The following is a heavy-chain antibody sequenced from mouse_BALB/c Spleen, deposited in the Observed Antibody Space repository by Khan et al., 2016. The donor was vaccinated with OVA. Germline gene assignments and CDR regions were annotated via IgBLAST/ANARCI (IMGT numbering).Heavy chain of an antibody. V-gene: IGHV1-7*01. CDR1: GYTFSSYW. CDR2: INPTSGYT. Sequence: VQLKQSGAEQAKPGASVKMSCKTSGYTFSSYWMHWVKQRPGQGLEWIGYINPTSGYTEYNEKFTDKATLYAYKSSSTAYMQLTSLTSEDSAVYYCARGRIDYWGQGTTLTVSS. D-gene: IGHD1-1*01. J-gene: IGHJ2*01. CDR3: ARGRIDY.